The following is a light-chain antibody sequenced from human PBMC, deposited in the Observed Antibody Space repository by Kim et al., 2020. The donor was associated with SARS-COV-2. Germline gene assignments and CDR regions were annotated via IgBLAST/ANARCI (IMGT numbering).Light chain of an antibody. Sequence: ELTQDPAVSVALGQTVRITCQGDSLRSYYASWYQQKPGQAPVLVIYGKNNRPSGIPDRFSGSSSGNTASLTITGAQAEDEADYYCNSRDSSGNHRVVFGGGTQLTVL. CDR1: SLRSYY. V-gene: IGLV3-19*01. J-gene: IGLJ2*01. CDR3: NSRDSSGNHRVV. CDR2: GKN.